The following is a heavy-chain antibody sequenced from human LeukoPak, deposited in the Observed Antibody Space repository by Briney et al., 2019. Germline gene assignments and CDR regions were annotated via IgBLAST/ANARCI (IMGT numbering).Heavy chain of an antibody. D-gene: IGHD3-22*01. CDR1: GVSISSHNYY. Sequence: SETLSLTCTVSGVSISSHNYYWGWIRQPPGKGLEWIGSIYYSGTTYYNPSLKSRVTISIDTSKNQFSLRLSSVTAADTAAYYCARHIELRSSGDYWGQGTLVTVSS. V-gene: IGHV4-39*01. J-gene: IGHJ4*02. CDR2: IYYSGTT. CDR3: ARHIELRSSGDY.